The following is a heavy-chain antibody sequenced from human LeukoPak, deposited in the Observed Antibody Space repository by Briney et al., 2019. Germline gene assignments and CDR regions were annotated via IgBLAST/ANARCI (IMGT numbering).Heavy chain of an antibody. Sequence: SETLSLTCTVSGDSISSYYWSRVRQPPGKGLEWIGYIYYSGSTNYNPSLKSRVTISVDTSKNQVSLNLSSVTAADTAVYYCARPAERGYSYGLDFWGQGTMVTVSS. D-gene: IGHD5-18*01. CDR1: GDSISSYY. CDR2: IYYSGST. V-gene: IGHV4-59*01. CDR3: ARPAERGYSYGLDF. J-gene: IGHJ3*01.